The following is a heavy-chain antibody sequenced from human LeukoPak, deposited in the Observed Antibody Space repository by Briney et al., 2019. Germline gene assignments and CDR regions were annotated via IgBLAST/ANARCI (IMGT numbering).Heavy chain of an antibody. D-gene: IGHD6-6*01. Sequence: PGGSLRLSCAASGFTVSSNYMSWVRQAPGKGLEWVSVIYSGGSTYYADSVKGRLTISRDNSKNTLYLQMNSLRAEDTAVYYCARRRSIAGVDYWGQGTLVTVSS. CDR3: ARRRSIAGVDY. CDR1: GFTVSSNY. J-gene: IGHJ4*02. CDR2: IYSGGST. V-gene: IGHV3-53*01.